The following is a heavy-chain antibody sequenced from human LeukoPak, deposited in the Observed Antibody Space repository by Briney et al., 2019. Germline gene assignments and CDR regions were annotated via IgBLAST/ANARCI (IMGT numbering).Heavy chain of an antibody. CDR2: IKQYGSEK. V-gene: IGHV3-7*01. CDR3: ARDGAPDAHCSSTSCAIR. D-gene: IGHD2-2*01. Sequence: LAGGSLRLSCAASGFTLSSYWMNWVRQAPGKGLEWVANIKQYGSEKYYVDSVKGRFPISRDNAKNSLYLQMNSLRFEDTAVYYCARDGAPDAHCSSTSCAIRWGQGTLVTVSS. J-gene: IGHJ4*02. CDR1: GFTLSSYW.